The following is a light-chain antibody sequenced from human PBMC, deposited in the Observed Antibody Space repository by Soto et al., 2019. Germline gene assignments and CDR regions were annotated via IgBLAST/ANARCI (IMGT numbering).Light chain of an antibody. J-gene: IGKJ2*01. CDR2: AAS. CDR3: QQYYSYPYT. V-gene: IGKV1-9*01. CDR1: QGVTNS. Sequence: IQVTQSPSFLSASVGDRVTITCRTSQGVTNSFAWYQQKPGKAPKLLIYAASTLQSGVPSRFSGSGSGTDFTLTISCLQSEDFATYYCQQYYSYPYTFGQGTKLEIK.